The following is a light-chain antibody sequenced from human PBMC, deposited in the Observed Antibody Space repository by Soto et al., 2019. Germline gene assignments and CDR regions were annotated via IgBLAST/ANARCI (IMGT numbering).Light chain of an antibody. J-gene: IGLJ2*01. CDR3: QAWDSSTVV. V-gene: IGLV3-1*01. CDR2: QDS. CDR1: KLGDKY. Sequence: SYELTQPPSVSVSPGQTASITCSGDKLGDKYACRYRQKPGQSPVLVIYQDSKRPSGIPERFSGSNSGNTATLTISGTQAMDEADYYCQAWDSSTVVFGGGTKVTVL.